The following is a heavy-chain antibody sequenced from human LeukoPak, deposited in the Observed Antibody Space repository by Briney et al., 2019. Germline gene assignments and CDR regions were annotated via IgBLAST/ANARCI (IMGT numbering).Heavy chain of an antibody. V-gene: IGHV1-69*06. D-gene: IGHD6-19*01. J-gene: IGHJ4*02. Sequence: ASVKVSCKASGGTFSSYAISWVRQAPGQGLEWMGGIIPIFGTANYAQKFQGRVTITADKSTSTAYMELSSLRSEDTAVYYCAREGAVAGFFDYWGQGTLVTVSS. CDR1: GGTFSSYA. CDR3: AREGAVAGFFDY. CDR2: IIPIFGTA.